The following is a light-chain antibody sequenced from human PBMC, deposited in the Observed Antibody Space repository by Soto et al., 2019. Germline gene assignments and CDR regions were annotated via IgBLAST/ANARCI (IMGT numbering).Light chain of an antibody. V-gene: IGKV3-15*01. Sequence: EIVMTQSPATLSVSPGERATRSCRASQSVSSNLAWYQQKPGQAPRLLIYGASTRATGIPARFSGSGSGTEFTLTISSLQSEDFAVYYCQQYNNWPHTFGGGTKVEIK. J-gene: IGKJ4*01. CDR3: QQYNNWPHT. CDR2: GAS. CDR1: QSVSSN.